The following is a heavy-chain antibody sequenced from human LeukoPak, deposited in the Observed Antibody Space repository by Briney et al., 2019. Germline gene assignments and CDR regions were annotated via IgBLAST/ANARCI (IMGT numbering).Heavy chain of an antibody. D-gene: IGHD7-27*01. V-gene: IGHV3-53*01. CDR2: IYSDGTS. Sequence: GGSLRLSCAASGFTVSNSFMSWIRQAPGKGLEWVSVIYSDGTSYYADSVKARFSISRDNSKNSLYLQMNSLRVEDTAMYYCTKTGGPWDWGQGTLVTVS. J-gene: IGHJ4*02. CDR1: GFTVSNSF. CDR3: TKTGGPWD.